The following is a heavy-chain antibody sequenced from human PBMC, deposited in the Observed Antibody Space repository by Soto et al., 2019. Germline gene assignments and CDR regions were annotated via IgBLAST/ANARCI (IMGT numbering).Heavy chain of an antibody. V-gene: IGHV1-46*01. J-gene: IGHJ4*02. CDR1: GYTFTSYY. CDR2: INPSGGST. CDR3: ARVGLGTRSFDY. D-gene: IGHD7-27*01. Sequence: ASVKVSCKASGYTFTSYYMHWVRQAPGQGLEWMGIINPSGGSTSYAQKFQGRVTMTRDTSTSTVYMELSSLRSDDTAVYYCARVGLGTRSFDYWGQGTLVTVSS.